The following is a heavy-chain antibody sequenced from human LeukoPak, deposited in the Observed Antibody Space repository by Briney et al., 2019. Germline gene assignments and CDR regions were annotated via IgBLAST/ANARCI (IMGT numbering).Heavy chain of an antibody. D-gene: IGHD5-12*01. J-gene: IGHJ6*03. V-gene: IGHV1-8*02. CDR3: ARGMATINRGPREYYYYMDV. CDR2: MNPNSGNT. Sequence: GESLKISCKGSGYTFTGYYMHWVRQAPGQGLEGMGWMNPNSGNTGYAQKFQGRVTMTRNTSISTAYMELSSLRSEDTAVYYCARGMATINRGPREYYYYMDVWGKGTTVTISS. CDR1: GYTFTGYY.